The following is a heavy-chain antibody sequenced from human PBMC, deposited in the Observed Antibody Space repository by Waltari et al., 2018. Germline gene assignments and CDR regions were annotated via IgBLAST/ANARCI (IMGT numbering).Heavy chain of an antibody. Sequence: QVQLQESGPGLVKPSQTLSLTCTVSGGSISSGDYYWSWIRQPPGKGLEWIGYIYYSGSTSDNPAPKRRVTRSVDTSKNQFSLKLSSVTAADTAVYYCARDVHQRRGMDVWGKGTTVTISS. V-gene: IGHV4-30-4*08. CDR1: GGSISSGDYY. CDR2: IYYSGST. J-gene: IGHJ6*03. CDR3: ARDVHQRRGMDV.